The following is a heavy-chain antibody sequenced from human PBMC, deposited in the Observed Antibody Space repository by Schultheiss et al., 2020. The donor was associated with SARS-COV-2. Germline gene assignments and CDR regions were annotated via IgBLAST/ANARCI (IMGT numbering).Heavy chain of an antibody. V-gene: IGHV4-34*01. CDR2: INHSGST. Sequence: SETLSLTCAVYGGSFSGYYWSWIRQPPGKGLEWIGEINHSGSTNYNPSLKSRVTISVDTSKNQFSLKLSSVTAADTAVYYCARGLLRPGYSYGLDYWGQGTLVTVSS. CDR3: ARGLLRPGYSYGLDY. J-gene: IGHJ4*02. D-gene: IGHD5-18*01. CDR1: GGSFSGYY.